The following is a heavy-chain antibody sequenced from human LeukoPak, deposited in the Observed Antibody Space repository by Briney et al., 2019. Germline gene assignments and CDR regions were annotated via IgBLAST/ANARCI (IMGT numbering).Heavy chain of an antibody. D-gene: IGHD3-16*02. V-gene: IGHV4-34*01. J-gene: IGHJ4*02. CDR1: GGSFSGYY. CDR3: ARLGELSLDY. CDR2: INHSGST. Sequence: PSETLSLTCAVYGGSFSGYYWSWIRQPPGKGLEWIGEINHSGSTNYNPSLKSRVTISLDTSKNQFSLKLSSVTAADTAVYYCARLGELSLDYWGQGTLVTVSS.